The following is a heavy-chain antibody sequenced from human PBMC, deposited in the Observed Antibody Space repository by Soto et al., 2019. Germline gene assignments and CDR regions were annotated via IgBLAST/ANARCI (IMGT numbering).Heavy chain of an antibody. CDR1: GFTFSSYG. D-gene: IGHD6-19*01. V-gene: IGHV3-33*01. J-gene: IGHJ4*02. Sequence: QVQLVESGGGVVQPGRSLRLSCAASGFTFSSYGMHWVRQAPGKGLEWVAVIWYDGSNKYYADSVKGRFTISRDNSKNTLYLRVNSLRAEDTAVYYCARDRYSSGWYDLDYWGQGTLVTVSS. CDR3: ARDRYSSGWYDLDY. CDR2: IWYDGSNK.